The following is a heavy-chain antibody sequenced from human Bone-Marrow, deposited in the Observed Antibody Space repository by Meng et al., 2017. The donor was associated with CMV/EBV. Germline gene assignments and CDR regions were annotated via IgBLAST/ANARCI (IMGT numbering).Heavy chain of an antibody. D-gene: IGHD3-16*01. CDR1: GSNFNVYE. Sequence: GESLKISCAASGSNFNVYEMNWVRQAPGKGLEWVAYISGSAYTRLYSDSVKGRFTISRDNAKTLVHLQMNSLRAEDTATYYCAAGGGFDFWGQGALVTVSS. V-gene: IGHV3-48*03. CDR2: ISGSAYTR. CDR3: AAGGGFDF. J-gene: IGHJ4*02.